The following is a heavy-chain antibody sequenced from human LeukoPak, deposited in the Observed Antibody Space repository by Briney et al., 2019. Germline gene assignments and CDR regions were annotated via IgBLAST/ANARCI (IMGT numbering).Heavy chain of an antibody. D-gene: IGHD3-10*01. CDR3: ARGLSGSGSYYNPGY. CDR2: IYHSGST. CDR1: GGSISRSNW. V-gene: IGHV4-4*02. J-gene: IGHJ4*02. Sequence: PSGTLSLTCAVSGGSISRSNWWSWVRQPPGKGLEWIGEIYHSGSTNYNPSLKSRVTISVDTSKNQFSLKLSSVTAADTAVYYCARGLSGSGSYYNPGYWGQGTLVTVSS.